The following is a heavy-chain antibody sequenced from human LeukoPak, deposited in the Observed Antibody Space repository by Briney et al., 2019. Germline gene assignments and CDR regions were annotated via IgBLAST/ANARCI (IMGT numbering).Heavy chain of an antibody. J-gene: IGHJ5*02. CDR3: ATDRSLWFGELPGFDP. D-gene: IGHD3-10*01. CDR2: FDPEDGET. CDR1: GYTLTELS. V-gene: IGHV1-24*01. Sequence: ASVKVSCKVSGYTLTELSMHWVRQAPGKGLEWMGGFDPEDGETIYAQKFQGRVTMTEDTSADTAYMELSSLRSEDTAVYYCATDRSLWFGELPGFDPWGQGTLVTVSS.